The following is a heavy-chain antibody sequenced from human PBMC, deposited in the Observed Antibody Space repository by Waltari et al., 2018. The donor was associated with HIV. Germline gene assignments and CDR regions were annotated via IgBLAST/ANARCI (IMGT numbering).Heavy chain of an antibody. V-gene: IGHV1-3*01. J-gene: IGHJ4*02. CDR2: VNPDNGNT. CDR3: VRGPTCSGGTCYSFFDY. CDR1: GYNFTSYG. Sequence: HVQLVQSGAEVKKPGASVTISCKASGYNFTSYGIHWVRQAPGQRLEWMAWVNPDNGNTKYSRILQGRVTVTRDTFTNTAYMALSSLRSGETAIYYCVRGPTCSGGTCYSFFDYWGQGTVVSVSS. D-gene: IGHD2-15*01.